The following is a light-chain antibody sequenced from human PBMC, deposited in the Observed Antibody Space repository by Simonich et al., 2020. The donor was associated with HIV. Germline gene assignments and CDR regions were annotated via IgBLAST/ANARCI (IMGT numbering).Light chain of an antibody. CDR3: QQYGNSPMYT. CDR1: QSVSSSY. CDR2: DAS. J-gene: IGKJ2*01. V-gene: IGKV3D-20*01. Sequence: EIVLTQSPGTLSLSPGERATLSCRASQSVSSSYLAWNQQKPGLAPRLLIYDASSRATGIPDRVSGSGSGTDFTLTISRLEPEDFAVYYCQQYGNSPMYTFGQGTRLEIK.